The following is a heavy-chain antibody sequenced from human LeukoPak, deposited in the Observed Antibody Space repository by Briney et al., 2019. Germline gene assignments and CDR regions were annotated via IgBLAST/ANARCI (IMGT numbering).Heavy chain of an antibody. V-gene: IGHV4-39*02. CDR3: ARGFCSRGRCSQPFDY. D-gene: IGHD2-15*01. J-gene: IGHJ4*02. CDR2: TYDGGNS. Sequence: SLTCTVSGGSLSSNSYYWGWIRQPPGKGLEWIGLTYDGGNSYYSPSLKSRVTISVDTSKNQFSLNLSSVTAADRAVYYCARGFCSRGRCSQPFDYWGQGTLV. CDR1: GGSLSSNSYY.